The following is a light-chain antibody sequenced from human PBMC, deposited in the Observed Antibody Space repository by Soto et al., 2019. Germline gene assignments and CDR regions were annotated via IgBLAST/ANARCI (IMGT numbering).Light chain of an antibody. CDR2: SNY. J-gene: IGLJ2*01. Sequence: QSVLTQPPSESGTPGQRVTISCSGSNSNIGSNPVHWYQHFPGTAPKVLIYSNYQRPSGVPDRFSGSKSGTSASLAISGLQSEDEADYYCAAWDERLRDLLFGGGTKVT. CDR1: NSNIGSNP. CDR3: AAWDERLRDLL. V-gene: IGLV1-44*01.